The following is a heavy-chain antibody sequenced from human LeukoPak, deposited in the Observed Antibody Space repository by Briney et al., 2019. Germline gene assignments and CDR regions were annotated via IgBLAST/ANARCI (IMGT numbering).Heavy chain of an antibody. J-gene: IGHJ4*02. Sequence: GGSLRLSCAASGFTFSSYSMNWVRQAPGKGLEWVSSISSSSSYIYYADSVKGRFTISRDNSKNTLYLQMNSLRAEDTAVYYCAKGLGIDYWGQGTLVTVSS. CDR3: AKGLGIDY. CDR1: GFTFSSYS. V-gene: IGHV3-21*04. CDR2: ISSSSSYI. D-gene: IGHD3-10*01.